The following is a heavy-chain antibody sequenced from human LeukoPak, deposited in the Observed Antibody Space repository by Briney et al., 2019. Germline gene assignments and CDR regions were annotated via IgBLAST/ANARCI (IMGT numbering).Heavy chain of an antibody. V-gene: IGHV1-8*01. J-gene: IGHJ4*02. D-gene: IGHD2-15*01. CDR1: GYTFTSYD. CDR3: ARGAPGSYCSGGSCPYFDY. CDR2: VNPNSGHT. Sequence: ASVKVSFKASGYTFTSYDINWVRQATGQGLEWMGWVNPNSGHTGYAQKFQGRVTMTRNTSISTAYMDLSSLRSEDTAVYYCARGAPGSYCSGGSCPYFDYWGQGTLVSVSS.